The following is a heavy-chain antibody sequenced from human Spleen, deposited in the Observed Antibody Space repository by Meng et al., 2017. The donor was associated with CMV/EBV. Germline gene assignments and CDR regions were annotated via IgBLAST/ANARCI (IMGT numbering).Heavy chain of an antibody. Sequence: SVKVSCKASGGTFSSYAISWVRQAPGQGLEWMGGIIPIFGTANYAQKFQGRVTITTDESTSTAYMELSSLRSEDTAVYYCAINWDIVVVPVGSPPDHWGQGTPVTVSS. J-gene: IGHJ4*02. CDR3: AINWDIVVVPVGSPPDH. CDR2: IIPIFGTA. D-gene: IGHD2-21*01. V-gene: IGHV1-69*05. CDR1: GGTFSSYA.